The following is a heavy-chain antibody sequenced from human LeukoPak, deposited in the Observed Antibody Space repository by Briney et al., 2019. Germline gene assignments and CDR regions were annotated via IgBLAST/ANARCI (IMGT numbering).Heavy chain of an antibody. CDR2: IYYSGST. J-gene: IGHJ1*01. V-gene: IGHV4-31*11. Sequence: SQTLTLTCAVSGGSISSDGYYWSWLRPHPGQGLVWIGYIYYSGSTYYNPSLKSRVTISVDTSKNQFSLKLSSVTAADTAVYYCARVLAVAGTVEYFQHWGQGTLVTVSS. D-gene: IGHD6-19*01. CDR1: GGSISSDGYY. CDR3: ARVLAVAGTVEYFQH.